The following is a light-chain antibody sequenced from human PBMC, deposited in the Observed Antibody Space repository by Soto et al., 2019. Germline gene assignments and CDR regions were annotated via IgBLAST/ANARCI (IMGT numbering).Light chain of an antibody. V-gene: IGLV2-11*01. J-gene: IGLJ2*01. CDR3: CSYAGNFAFV. Sequence: QSALTQPRSVSGSPGQSVTISCTGTTSDIGVYNYVSWYQQHSGKAPKVMIYDVNERPSGVPDRFSGSKSGNTASLTISGLQAEDEADYYCCSYAGNFAFVFGGGTKVTVL. CDR2: DVN. CDR1: TSDIGVYNY.